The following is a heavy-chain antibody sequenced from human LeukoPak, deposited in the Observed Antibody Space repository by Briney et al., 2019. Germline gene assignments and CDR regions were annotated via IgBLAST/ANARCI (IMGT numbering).Heavy chain of an antibody. CDR1: GYTFTGYY. V-gene: IGHV1-2*04. Sequence: ASVKVSCKASGYTFTGYYMHWVRQAPGQGLEWMGWINPNSGGTNYAQKFQGWVTMTRDTSISTAYMELSRLRSDDTAVYYCARDGAVAGPLDYGMDVWGKGTTVTVSS. CDR3: ARDGAVAGPLDYGMDV. CDR2: INPNSGGT. D-gene: IGHD6-19*01. J-gene: IGHJ6*04.